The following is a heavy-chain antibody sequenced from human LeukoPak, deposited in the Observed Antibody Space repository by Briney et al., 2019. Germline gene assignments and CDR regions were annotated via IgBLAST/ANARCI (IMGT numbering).Heavy chain of an antibody. CDR3: GEGVAGSGSTPNF. J-gene: IGHJ4*02. Sequence: SETLSLTCTVSGAPISGYYWMWIRQPPGRGLEWIGFMYDSGRTYYSPSLNSRVTISIDTSKNQVSQKLKSVTAADTAVYYCGEGVAGSGSTPNFWGQGTLVTVSS. CDR1: GAPISGYY. CDR2: MYDSGRT. V-gene: IGHV4-59*01. D-gene: IGHD1-26*01.